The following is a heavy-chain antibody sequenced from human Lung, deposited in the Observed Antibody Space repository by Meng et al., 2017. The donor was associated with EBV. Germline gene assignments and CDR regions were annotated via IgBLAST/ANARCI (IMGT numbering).Heavy chain of an antibody. Sequence: VHLCKSGAEVKKPGASVKVSCKASGYIFNNYGVSWVRQAPGQGPEWMGWISAYNGNTNYAQNFQGRFTMTTDTSTSTAYMELRSLRSDDTAVYYCARDLPGGTKGTWLDLWGQGTLVTVSS. CDR3: ARDLPGGTKGTWLDL. CDR1: GYIFNNYG. CDR2: ISAYNGNT. D-gene: IGHD1-14*01. J-gene: IGHJ5*02. V-gene: IGHV1-18*01.